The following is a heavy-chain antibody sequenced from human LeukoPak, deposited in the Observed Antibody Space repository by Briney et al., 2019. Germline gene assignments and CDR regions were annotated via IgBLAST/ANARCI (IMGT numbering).Heavy chain of an antibody. D-gene: IGHD2-2*01. CDR2: ISYDGSNK. CDR1: GFTFSSYG. CDR3: AKDTNYCSSTSCYYYYGMDV. J-gene: IGHJ6*02. Sequence: GGSLGLSCAASGFTFSSYGMHWVRQAPGKGLEWVAVISYDGSNKYYADSVKGRFTISRDNSKNTLYLQMNSLRAEDTAVYYCAKDTNYCSSTSCYYYYGMDVWGQGTTVTVSS. V-gene: IGHV3-30*18.